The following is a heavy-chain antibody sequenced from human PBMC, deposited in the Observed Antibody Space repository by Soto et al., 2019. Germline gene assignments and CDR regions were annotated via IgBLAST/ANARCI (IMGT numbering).Heavy chain of an antibody. V-gene: IGHV3-33*01. CDR2: IWYGGSNK. Sequence: PGGSLRLSCAASGFTFSSYGMHCVRQAPGKGLEWVAVIWYGGSNKYYADSVKRRFTISRDNSKNTLYLQMNSLRAEDTAVYYCARDPVYSSSSNYFDYWGQGTLVTVSS. D-gene: IGHD6-6*01. CDR1: GFTFSSYG. J-gene: IGHJ4*02. CDR3: ARDPVYSSSSNYFDY.